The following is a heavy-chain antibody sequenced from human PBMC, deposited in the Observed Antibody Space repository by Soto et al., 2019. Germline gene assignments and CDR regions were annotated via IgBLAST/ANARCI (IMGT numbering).Heavy chain of an antibody. CDR3: AKPSNSGSGTFYNPYYYYYGMDV. Sequence: LRLSCAASGFTFSSYAMSWVRQAPGKGLEWVSGISGSGGSTYYADSVKGRFTISRDNSKNTLSLQMNSLRAEDTAVYYCAKPSNSGSGTFYNPYYYYYGMDVWGRGTTVTVSS. J-gene: IGHJ6*02. CDR2: ISGSGGST. D-gene: IGHD3-10*01. V-gene: IGHV3-23*01. CDR1: GFTFSSYA.